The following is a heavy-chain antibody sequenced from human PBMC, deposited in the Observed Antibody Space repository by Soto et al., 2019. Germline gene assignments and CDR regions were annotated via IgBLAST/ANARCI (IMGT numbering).Heavy chain of an antibody. CDR2: IIPIFGTT. D-gene: IGHD3-10*01. CDR1: GGTFSSYA. Sequence: QVQLVQSGTEVKKPGSSLKVSCKASGGTFSSYAISWVRQAPGQGLEWMGGIIPIFGTTNYAEKFRGRVSITADESTSTAYVELSSLRSEDTAVYYCAGSFKYGSGTFDAFDIWGQGTIVNVSS. CDR3: AGSFKYGSGTFDAFDI. J-gene: IGHJ3*02. V-gene: IGHV1-69*01.